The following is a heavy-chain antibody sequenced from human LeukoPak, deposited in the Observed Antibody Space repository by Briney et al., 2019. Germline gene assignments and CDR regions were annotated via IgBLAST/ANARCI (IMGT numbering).Heavy chain of an antibody. CDR3: AKDRRSGRGYYGMDV. Sequence: GGSLRLSCAASGFTFDDYTMHWVRQAPGKGLEWVSLISWDGGSTYYEDSVKGRFTISRDNSKNSLYLQMNSLRTEDTALYYCAKDRRSGRGYYGMDVWGQGTTVTVSS. CDR2: ISWDGGST. CDR1: GFTFDDYT. D-gene: IGHD3-10*01. V-gene: IGHV3-43*01. J-gene: IGHJ6*02.